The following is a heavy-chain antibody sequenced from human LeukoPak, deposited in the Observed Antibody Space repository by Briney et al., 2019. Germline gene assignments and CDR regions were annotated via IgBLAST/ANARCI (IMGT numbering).Heavy chain of an antibody. CDR2: IYYSGST. Sequence: SETLSLTCTVSGGSISSYYWSWIRQPPGKGLEWIGYIYYSGSTNYNPSLKSRVTISVDTSKNQFSLKLSSVTAADTAVYYCARLGYYDSSGYYADYWGQGTLVTVSS. CDR3: ARLGYYDSSGYYADY. CDR1: GGSISSYY. D-gene: IGHD3-22*01. J-gene: IGHJ4*02. V-gene: IGHV4-59*08.